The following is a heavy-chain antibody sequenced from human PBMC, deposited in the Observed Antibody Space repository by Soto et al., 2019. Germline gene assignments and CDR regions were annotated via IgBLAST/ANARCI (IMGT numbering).Heavy chain of an antibody. CDR3: ARDPTYYYDSSGYQIYYGMAV. CDR2: INSDGSST. V-gene: IGHV3-74*01. Sequence: GGSLRLSCAASGFTFSSYWMHWVRQAPGKGLVWVSRINSDGSSTSYADSVKGRFTISRDNAKNTLYLQMNSLRAEDTAVYYCARDPTYYYDSSGYQIYYGMAVWGQGTTVTVSS. D-gene: IGHD3-22*01. J-gene: IGHJ6*02. CDR1: GFTFSSYW.